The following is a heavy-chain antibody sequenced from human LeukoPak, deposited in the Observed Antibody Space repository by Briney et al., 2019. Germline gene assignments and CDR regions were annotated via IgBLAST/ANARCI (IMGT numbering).Heavy chain of an antibody. CDR3: ATSADSPGNS. Sequence: GGSLRLSCVASGFTFSTYWMSWVRQAPGKGLEWVANLKQDGSVKHYVDSVKGRFTISRDNAKNSLYLQMTNLRAEGTAVYYCATSADSPGNSWGQGTLITVSS. V-gene: IGHV3-7*01. D-gene: IGHD4-23*01. J-gene: IGHJ4*02. CDR1: GFTFSTYW. CDR2: LKQDGSVK.